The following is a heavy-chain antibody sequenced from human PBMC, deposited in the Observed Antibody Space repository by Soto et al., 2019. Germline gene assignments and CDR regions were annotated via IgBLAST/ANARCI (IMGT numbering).Heavy chain of an antibody. CDR3: ARTFDTITYYFDY. Sequence: GGSLRLSCTASEFSFSSYAMHWTRKSPGKGLEWVAVISFNGNSLHYADSVKDRFTISRDNSKSTLYLQMNNMRTEDTAVYYCARTFDTITYYFDYWGQGTLVTVSS. V-gene: IGHV3-30-3*01. CDR2: ISFNGNSL. CDR1: EFSFSSYA. D-gene: IGHD3-9*01. J-gene: IGHJ4*02.